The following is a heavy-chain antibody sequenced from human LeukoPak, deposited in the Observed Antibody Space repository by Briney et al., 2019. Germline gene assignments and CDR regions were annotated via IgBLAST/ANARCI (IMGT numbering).Heavy chain of an antibody. CDR1: GFTFSSYD. CDR3: ARLSSDYVWGSYRFDY. J-gene: IGHJ4*02. CDR2: ISSSSSYI. Sequence: GGSLRLSCAASGFTFSSYDMTWVRQAPGRGLEWVSSISSSSSYIYYADSVKGRFTISRDNAKNSLYLQMNSLRAEDTAVYYCARLSSDYVWGSYRFDYWGQGTLVTVSS. D-gene: IGHD3-16*02. V-gene: IGHV3-21*01.